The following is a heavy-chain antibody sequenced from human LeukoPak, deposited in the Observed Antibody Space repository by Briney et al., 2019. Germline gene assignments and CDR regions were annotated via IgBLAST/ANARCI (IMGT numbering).Heavy chain of an antibody. J-gene: IGHJ4*02. V-gene: IGHV4-59*01. Sequence: SETLSLTCTVSGGSISSYYWSWIRQPPGKGLEWIGYIYYTGSTNYNPSLKSRVTISVDTSKNQFSLKLSSVTAADTAVYYCARGPRGWYSSGWGQGTLVTVSS. CDR1: GGSISSYY. CDR2: IYYTGST. D-gene: IGHD6-19*01. CDR3: ARGPRGWYSSG.